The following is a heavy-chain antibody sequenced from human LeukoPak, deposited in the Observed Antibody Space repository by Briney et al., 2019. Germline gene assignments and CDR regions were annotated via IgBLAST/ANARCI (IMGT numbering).Heavy chain of an antibody. Sequence: GGSLRLSCAASGFTFSSYAMHWVRQAPGKGLEWVAVISYDGSNKYYADSVKGRFTISRDNSKNTLYLQMNSLRAEDTAVYYCARGLSEYSSSPVDYWGQGTLVTVSS. V-gene: IGHV3-30-3*01. J-gene: IGHJ4*02. CDR1: GFTFSSYA. CDR2: ISYDGSNK. CDR3: ARGLSEYSSSPVDY. D-gene: IGHD6-6*01.